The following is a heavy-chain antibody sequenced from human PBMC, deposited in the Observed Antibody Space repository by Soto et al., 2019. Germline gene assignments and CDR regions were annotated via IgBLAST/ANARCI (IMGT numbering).Heavy chain of an antibody. J-gene: IGHJ4*02. CDR2: IKKKTDGGTT. CDR1: GFTFSDAW. Sequence: EVQLVESGGGLVKPGGSLRLSCAASGFTFSDAWMSWVRQAPGKGMEWVGLIKKKTDGGTTDLAAPVKGRFTISRDDSKNTRYRQMSSLQPEDTAVYYCRTQWLDWCQGTLVTVSS. CDR3: RTQWLD. D-gene: IGHD6-19*01. V-gene: IGHV3-15*01.